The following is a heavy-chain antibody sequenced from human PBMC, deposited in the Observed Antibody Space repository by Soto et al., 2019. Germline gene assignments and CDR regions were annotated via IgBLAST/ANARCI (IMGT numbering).Heavy chain of an antibody. V-gene: IGHV4-31*03. Sequence: SETLSLTCTVSGGSISSGGYYWSWIRQHPGKGLEWIGYIYYSGSTYYNPSLKSRVTISVDTSKNQFSLKLSSVTAADTAVYYCARVVTTEKSMDVWGQGTTVTVSS. D-gene: IGHD4-4*01. J-gene: IGHJ6*02. CDR2: IYYSGST. CDR3: ARVVTTEKSMDV. CDR1: GGSISSGGYY.